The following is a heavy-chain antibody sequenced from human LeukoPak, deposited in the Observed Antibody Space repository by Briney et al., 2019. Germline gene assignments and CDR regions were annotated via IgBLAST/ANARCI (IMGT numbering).Heavy chain of an antibody. J-gene: IGHJ6*03. CDR3: ARDGGCSSTSCYMGYYYYYYMDV. V-gene: IGHV1-69*05. Sequence: APVKVSCKASGGTFSSYAISWVRQAPGQGLEWMGGIIPIFGTANYAQKFQGRVTITTDESTSTAYMELSSLRSKDTAVYYCARDGGCSSTSCYMGYYYYYYMDVWGKGTTVTVSS. CDR2: IIPIFGTA. D-gene: IGHD2-2*02. CDR1: GGTFSSYA.